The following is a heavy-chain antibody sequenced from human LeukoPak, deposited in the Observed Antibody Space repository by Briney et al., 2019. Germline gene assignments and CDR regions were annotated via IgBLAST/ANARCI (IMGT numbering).Heavy chain of an antibody. CDR3: ARENRQGGLLWFGAHYFDY. J-gene: IGHJ4*02. D-gene: IGHD3-10*01. Sequence: SETLSLTCTVSGGSISSYYWSWIRQPPGKGLEWIGYIYYSGSTNYNPSLKSRVTISVDTSKNQFSLKLSSVTAADTAVYYCARENRQGGLLWFGAHYFDYWGQGTLVTVSS. V-gene: IGHV4-59*01. CDR2: IYYSGST. CDR1: GGSISSYY.